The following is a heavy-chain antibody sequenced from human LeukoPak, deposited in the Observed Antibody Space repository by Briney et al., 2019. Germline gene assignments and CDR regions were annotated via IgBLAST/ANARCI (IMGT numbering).Heavy chain of an antibody. Sequence: PSETLSLTCTVSGGSISSYSWSWVRQPPGKGLEWIGYIYYSGSTNYNPSLKSRVTISVDTSKNQFSLKLSSVTAADTAVYYCARHQEKGRGYYPYFDYGGQGTLVTVSS. CDR1: GGSISSYS. CDR3: ARHQEKGRGYYPYFDY. CDR2: IYYSGST. D-gene: IGHD3-3*01. V-gene: IGHV4-59*08. J-gene: IGHJ4*02.